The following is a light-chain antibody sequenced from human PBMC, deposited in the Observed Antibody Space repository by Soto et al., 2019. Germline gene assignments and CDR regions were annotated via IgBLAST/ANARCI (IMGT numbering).Light chain of an antibody. V-gene: IGLV1-40*01. CDR3: QSYDSSLSAL. CDR2: GNS. Sequence: QLVLTPPPSVYGAPGQRVTISCTGSSSNIGAGYDVHWYQQLPGTAPKRLIYGNSNRPSGVPDRFSGSKSGTSASLAITGLQAEDEADYYCQSYDSSLSALFGGGTKLTVL. CDR1: SSNIGAGYD. J-gene: IGLJ3*02.